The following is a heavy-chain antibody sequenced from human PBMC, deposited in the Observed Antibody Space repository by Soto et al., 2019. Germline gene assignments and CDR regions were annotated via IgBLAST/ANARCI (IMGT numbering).Heavy chain of an antibody. CDR1: GYKFTTFW. V-gene: IGHV5-10-1*03. J-gene: IGHJ3*01. Sequence: EVQLEQSAAEVKKPGEPLKISCKASGYKFTTFWLNWVRQTPGKGLEWLGRIEPTDSFTNYSPPFEGHVTISVDRSISTAYLQWNSLQASDTAIYYCSRPASGGSRDAFDVWGQGTTVTVSS. CDR3: SRPASGGSRDAFDV. D-gene: IGHD2-15*01. CDR2: IEPTDSFT.